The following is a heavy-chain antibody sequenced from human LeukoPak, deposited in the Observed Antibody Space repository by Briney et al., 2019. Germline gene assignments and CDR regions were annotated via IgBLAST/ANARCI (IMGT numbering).Heavy chain of an antibody. D-gene: IGHD4-17*01. CDR3: ARGSHYGDYDDP. CDR2: MNPNSGDT. J-gene: IGHJ5*02. CDR1: GYTFTSYD. V-gene: IGHV1-8*01. Sequence: ASVKVSCKASGYTFTSYDINWVRQATGQGLEWMGWMNPNSGDTGYAQKFQGRVTMTRNTSISTAYMELSSLRSEDTAVYYCARGSHYGDYDDPWGQGTLVTVSS.